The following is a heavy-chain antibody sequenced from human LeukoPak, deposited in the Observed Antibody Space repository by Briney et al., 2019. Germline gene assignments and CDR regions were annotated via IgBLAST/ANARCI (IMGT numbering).Heavy chain of an antibody. CDR3: ARASYNSDWYFDQ. J-gene: IGHJ4*02. CDR1: GFTFRSHE. V-gene: IGHV3-48*03. Sequence: PGGSLRLSCAVSGFTFRSHEMNWVRQAPGKGLEWISYISTSGSIIYYADSVKGRFTISRDNARNSLFLQMGSLKVEDTVVYYCARASYNSDWYFDQWGQGTLVTVSS. CDR2: ISTSGSII. D-gene: IGHD6-19*01.